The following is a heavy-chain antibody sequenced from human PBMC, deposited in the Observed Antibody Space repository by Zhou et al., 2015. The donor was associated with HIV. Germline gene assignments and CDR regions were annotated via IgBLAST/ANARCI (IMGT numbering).Heavy chain of an antibody. CDR2: IYDGGKT. Sequence: VQLVESGGGLVKPGGSLRLSCAASGSIVNSRYMTWVRQAPGKGLEWVSVIYDGGKTYYVDSVKGRFTISRDNSKNTLFLQMKSLRAEDTAVYYCAKFTWELPDVWGQGTTVTVSS. D-gene: IGHD1-26*01. J-gene: IGHJ6*02. CDR1: GSIVNSRY. V-gene: IGHV3-66*02. CDR3: AKFTWELPDV.